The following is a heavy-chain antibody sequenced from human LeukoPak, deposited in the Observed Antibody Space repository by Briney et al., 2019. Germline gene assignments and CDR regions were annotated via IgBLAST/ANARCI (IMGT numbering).Heavy chain of an antibody. J-gene: IGHJ4*02. D-gene: IGHD5-18*01. CDR3: AREEQLRDSFDY. V-gene: IGHV3-30*04. Sequence: GGSLRLSCAASGFTFSSYAMHWVRQAPGKGLEWVAVISYDGSNKYYADSVKGRFTISRDNSKNTLYLQMNSLRAEDTAVYYCAREEQLRDSFDYWGQGTLVTVSS. CDR2: ISYDGSNK. CDR1: GFTFSSYA.